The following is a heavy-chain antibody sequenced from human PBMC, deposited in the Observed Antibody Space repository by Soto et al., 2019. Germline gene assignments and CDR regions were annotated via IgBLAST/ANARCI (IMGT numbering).Heavy chain of an antibody. CDR1: GYTFTGNY. J-gene: IGHJ4*02. Sequence: QVQLVQSGAEVKKPGASVKVSCKASGYTFTGNYMHWVRQAPGQGFEWMGWINVNSGGTKYAQKFQVWVTMTRDTSISTSYMELSRLRSDDTAVYYCARGDKLSLYPQLDYWGQGTLVSVSS. CDR3: ARGDKLSLYPQLDY. V-gene: IGHV1-2*04. CDR2: INVNSGGT. D-gene: IGHD3-16*02.